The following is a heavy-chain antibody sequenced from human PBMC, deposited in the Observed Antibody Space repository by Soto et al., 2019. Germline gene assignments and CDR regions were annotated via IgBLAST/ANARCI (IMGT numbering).Heavy chain of an antibody. CDR2: INHSGST. V-gene: IGHV4-34*01. CDR1: GGSFSGYY. J-gene: IGHJ6*02. D-gene: IGHD5-18*01. CDR3: ARARRGYSYGRNYYYYGMDV. Sequence: PSETLSLTCAVYGGSFSGYYWSWIRQPPGKGLEWIGEINHSGSTNYNPSLKSRVTISVDTSKNQFSLKLSSVTAADTAVYYCARARRGYSYGRNYYYYGMDVWGQGTTVTVSS.